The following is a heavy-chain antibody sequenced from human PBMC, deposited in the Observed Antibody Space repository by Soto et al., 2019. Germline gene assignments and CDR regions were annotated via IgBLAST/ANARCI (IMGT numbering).Heavy chain of an antibody. Sequence: PGGSLRLSCAASGFTFSSYAMSWVRQAPGKGLEWVSAISGSGGSTYYADSVKGRFTISRDNSKNTLYLQMNSLRAEDTAVYYCAKDRFSGSSSCYRWSLWDYWGQGTLVTVSS. CDR3: AKDRFSGSSSCYRWSLWDY. J-gene: IGHJ4*02. CDR2: ISGSGGST. D-gene: IGHD6-13*01. CDR1: GFTFSSYA. V-gene: IGHV3-23*01.